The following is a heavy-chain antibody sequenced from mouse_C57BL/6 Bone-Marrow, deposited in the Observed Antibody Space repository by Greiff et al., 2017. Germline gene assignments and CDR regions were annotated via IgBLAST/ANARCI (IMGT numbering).Heavy chain of an antibody. D-gene: IGHD1-1*01. J-gene: IGHJ2*01. CDR1: GYTFTSYW. CDR3: ARVGLLLRWPGYFDY. Sequence: QVQLQQPGAELVKPGASVKLSCKASGYTFTSYWMHWVKQRPGRGLEWIGRIDPNSGGTKYNEKIKSKATLTVDTPSSTAYMQLSRLTSEDSAVYYCARVGLLLRWPGYFDYWGQGTTLTVSS. V-gene: IGHV1-72*01. CDR2: IDPNSGGT.